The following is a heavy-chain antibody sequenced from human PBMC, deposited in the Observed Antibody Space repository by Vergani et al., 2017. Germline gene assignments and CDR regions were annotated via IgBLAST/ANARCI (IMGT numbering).Heavy chain of an antibody. Sequence: EVQLLESGGGLVQPGGSLRLSYAASGFTFSSYAMSWVRQAPGKGLEWVSAISGSGGSTYYADSVKGRFTISRDNSKNTLYLQMNSLRAEDTAVYYCAKASYYYDSSGYWYWGQGTLVTVSS. CDR2: ISGSGGST. CDR1: GFTFSSYA. V-gene: IGHV3-23*01. J-gene: IGHJ4*02. CDR3: AKASYYYDSSGYWY. D-gene: IGHD3-22*01.